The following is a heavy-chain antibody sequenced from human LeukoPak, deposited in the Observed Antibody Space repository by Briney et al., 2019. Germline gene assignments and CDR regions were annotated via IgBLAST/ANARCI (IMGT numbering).Heavy chain of an antibody. CDR1: GGTFSGYY. Sequence: PSETLSLTCAVYGGTFSGYYRSWIRQPPGKGLEWIGEINHSGSTNYNPSLKSRVTISVDTSKNQFSLKLSSVTAADTAVYYCASGGGAHDYWGQGTLVTVSS. J-gene: IGHJ4*02. V-gene: IGHV4-34*08. CDR3: ASGGGAHDY. D-gene: IGHD3-10*01. CDR2: INHSGST.